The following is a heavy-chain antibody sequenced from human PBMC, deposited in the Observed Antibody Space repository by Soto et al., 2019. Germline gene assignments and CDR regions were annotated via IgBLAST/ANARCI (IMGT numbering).Heavy chain of an antibody. CDR2: ISYDGSNK. CDR1: GFTFSSYG. Sequence: QVQLVESGGGVVQPGRSLRLSCAASGFTFSSYGMHWVRQAPGKGLEWVAVISYDGSNKYYADSVKGRFTISRDNSKNTCNRQRNGREAKNTVVYYGAKDARAGAVTNFYYNYMAVGGKGTPVPVPS. J-gene: IGHJ6*03. D-gene: IGHD3-3*01. CDR3: AKDARAGAVTNFYYNYMAV. V-gene: IGHV3-30*18.